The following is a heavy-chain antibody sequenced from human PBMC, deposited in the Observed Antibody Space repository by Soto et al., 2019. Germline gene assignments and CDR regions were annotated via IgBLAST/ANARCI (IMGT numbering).Heavy chain of an antibody. CDR3: ARAGVAARPHRYYGMDV. V-gene: IGHV3-11*06. CDR1: GFTFSDYY. D-gene: IGHD6-6*01. Sequence: GGSLRLSCAASGFTFSDYYMSWIRQAPGKGLEWVSYISSSSSYTNYADSVKGRFTISRDNAKNSLYLQMNSLRAEDTAVYYCARAGVAARPHRYYGMDVWGQGTTVTVSS. J-gene: IGHJ6*02. CDR2: ISSSSSYT.